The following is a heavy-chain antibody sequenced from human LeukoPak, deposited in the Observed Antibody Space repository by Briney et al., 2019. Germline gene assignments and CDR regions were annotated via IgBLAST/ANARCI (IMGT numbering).Heavy chain of an antibody. V-gene: IGHV3-48*03. CDR3: ALGVVVISGYYFDY. CDR1: GFTFSSYE. D-gene: IGHD3-22*01. J-gene: IGHJ4*02. Sequence: GGSLRLSCAASGFTFSSYEMNWVRQAPGKGLEWVSYISSGSTIYYADSVKGRFTISRDSAKNSLYLQMNSLRAEDTAVYYCALGVVVISGYYFDYWGQGTLVTVSS. CDR2: ISSGSTI.